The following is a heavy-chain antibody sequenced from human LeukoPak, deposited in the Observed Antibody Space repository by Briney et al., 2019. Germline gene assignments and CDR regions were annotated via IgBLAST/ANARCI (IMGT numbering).Heavy chain of an antibody. J-gene: IGHJ5*02. CDR2: IIPIFGTA. CDR1: GGTFSSYA. V-gene: IGHV1-69*05. D-gene: IGHD6-19*01. Sequence: SVKVSCKAAGGTFSSYAISWVRQAPGQGLEWMGGIIPIFGTANYAQKFQGRVTITTDESTSTAYMELSSLRSEDTAVYYCARDLGIAVAGTGNWFDPWGQGTLVTVSS. CDR3: ARDLGIAVAGTGNWFDP.